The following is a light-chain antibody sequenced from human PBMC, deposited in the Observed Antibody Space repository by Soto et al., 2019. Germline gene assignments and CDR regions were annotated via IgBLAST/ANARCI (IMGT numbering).Light chain of an antibody. J-gene: IGKJ1*01. Sequence: IQMTQSPSTLSVSVGDRITITCRASQTISNDLDWYQQKAGKAPKRLIYAASSLQSGVPSRFSGSGSGTEFTLTISSLQHEDFATYYYLQHNTSPLTFGQGTKVDI. CDR1: QTISND. CDR2: AAS. CDR3: LQHNTSPLT. V-gene: IGKV1-17*01.